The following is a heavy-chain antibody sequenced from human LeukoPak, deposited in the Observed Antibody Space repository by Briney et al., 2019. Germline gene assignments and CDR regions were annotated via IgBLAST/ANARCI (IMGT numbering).Heavy chain of an antibody. J-gene: IGHJ4*02. CDR2: IYYSGST. Sequence: SETLSLTCTVSGVSISSSSYYWSWLRQPPGKGLEWIGYIYYSGSTNYNPSLKSRVTISVDTSKNQFSLKLSSVTAADTAVYYCARASSSWYDYWGQGTLVTVSS. CDR1: GVSISSSSYY. CDR3: ARASSSWYDY. D-gene: IGHD6-13*01. V-gene: IGHV4-61*01.